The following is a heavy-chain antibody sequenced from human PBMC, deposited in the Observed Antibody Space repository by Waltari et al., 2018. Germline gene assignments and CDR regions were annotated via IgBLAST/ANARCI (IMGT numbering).Heavy chain of an antibody. V-gene: IGHV3-21*01. J-gene: IGHJ2*01. CDR1: GFTFRTYG. Sequence: EVQLVESGGGLVKPGGSLRLSCAASGFTFRTYGMTWVRQAPGKGLEWVSSISRDSVYIYYADSLKGRFTISRDNAKNSLYLQMNSLRAEDTAVYHCARIPVAGQWYFDLWGRGALVTVSS. CDR2: ISRDSVYI. D-gene: IGHD6-19*01. CDR3: ARIPVAGQWYFDL.